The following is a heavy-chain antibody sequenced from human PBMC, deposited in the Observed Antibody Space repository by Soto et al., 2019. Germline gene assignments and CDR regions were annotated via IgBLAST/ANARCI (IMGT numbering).Heavy chain of an antibody. CDR3: GSRARGSGQRHGHFDY. J-gene: IGHJ4*02. CDR2: IIPIFGTA. Sequence: QVQLVQSGAEVKKPGSSVKVSCKASGGTFSSYAISWVRQAPGQGLEWMGGIIPIFGTANYAQKFQGRVTITADESTSTAYMELSSLRSEDTAVYYCGSRARGSGQRHGHFDYWGQGTLVTVSS. CDR1: GGTFSSYA. V-gene: IGHV1-69*01. D-gene: IGHD2-15*01.